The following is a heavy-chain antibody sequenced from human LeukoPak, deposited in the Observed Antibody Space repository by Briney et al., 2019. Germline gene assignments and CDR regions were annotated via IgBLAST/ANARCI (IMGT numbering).Heavy chain of an antibody. CDR1: GFTVSRNY. D-gene: IGHD5-24*01. J-gene: IGHJ4*02. CDR3: ASLERWLQF. Sequence: PGGSLRLSCAASGFTVSRNYMTWVRQAPGKGLEWVSVIYSDGKTYYTDSVKCRFTISRDNSKNTLSLQMNSLRAEDTAVYYCASLERWLQFWGQGTLVTVSS. V-gene: IGHV3-53*01. CDR2: IYSDGKT.